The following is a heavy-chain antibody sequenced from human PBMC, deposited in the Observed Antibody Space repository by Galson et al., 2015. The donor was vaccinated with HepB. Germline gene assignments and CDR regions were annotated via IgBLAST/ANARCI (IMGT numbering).Heavy chain of an antibody. CDR2: IKQDGSEK. J-gene: IGHJ6*02. CDR1: GFTFSSYW. V-gene: IGHV3-7*03. CDR3: ARVSSLGQQLSHTYYYYGMDV. D-gene: IGHD6-13*01. Sequence: SLRLSCAASGFTFSSYWMSWVRQAPGKGLEWVANIKQDGSEKYYVDSVKGRFTISRDNAKNSLYLQMNSLRAEDTAVYYCARVSSLGQQLSHTYYYYGMDVWGQGTTVTVSS.